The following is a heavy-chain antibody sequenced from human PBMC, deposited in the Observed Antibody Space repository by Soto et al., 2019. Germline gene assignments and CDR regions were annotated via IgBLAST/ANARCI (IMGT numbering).Heavy chain of an antibody. V-gene: IGHV4-34*01. D-gene: IGHD2-2*01. J-gene: IGHJ6*04. CDR1: GGSFSGYY. Sequence: PSETLSLTCAVYGGSFSGYYWSWIRQPPGKGLEWIGEINHSGSTNYNPSLKSRVTISVDTSKNQFSLKLSSVTAADTAVYYCARAKVVPAVISRRSGRYYGMDVGGKGTRVTFPS. CDR2: INHSGST. CDR3: ARAKVVPAVISRRSGRYYGMDV.